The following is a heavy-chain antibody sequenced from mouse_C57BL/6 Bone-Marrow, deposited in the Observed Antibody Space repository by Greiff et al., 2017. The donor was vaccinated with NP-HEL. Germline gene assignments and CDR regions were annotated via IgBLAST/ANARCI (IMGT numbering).Heavy chain of an antibody. CDR2: IDPENGDT. CDR1: GFNIKDDY. J-gene: IGHJ4*01. V-gene: IGHV14-4*01. CDR3: TTGGPRAMEY. Sequence: EVQLQQSGAELVRPGASVKLSCTASGFNIKDDYMHWVKQRPEQGLEWIGWIDPENGDTEYASKFQGKATITADTSSNTAYLQLSSLTSEDTAVYYCTTGGPRAMEYWGQGTAVPVSA.